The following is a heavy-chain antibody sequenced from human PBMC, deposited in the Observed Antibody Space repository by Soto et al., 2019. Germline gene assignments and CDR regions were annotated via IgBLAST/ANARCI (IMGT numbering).Heavy chain of an antibody. CDR1: GGSISSYY. Sequence: QVQLQESGPGLVKPSETLSLTCTVSGGSISSYYWSWIRQPPGKGLEWIGYIYYRGSNNYNPSLKSRVTISVDTSKNQFSLKLSSVTAADTAMYYCARFNWYFDLWGRGTLVTVSS. V-gene: IGHV4-59*01. J-gene: IGHJ2*01. CDR3: ARFNWYFDL. CDR2: IYYRGSN.